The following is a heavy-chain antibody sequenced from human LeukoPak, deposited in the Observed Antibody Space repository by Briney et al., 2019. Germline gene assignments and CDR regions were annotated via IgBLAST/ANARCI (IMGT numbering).Heavy chain of an antibody. J-gene: IGHJ4*02. Sequence: SETLSLTCTVSGGSISSYYWSWIRQPPGKGLKWIGYIYYSGSTNYNPSLKSRVTISVDTSKNQFSLKLSSVTAADTAVYYCARTDYGDYEDYWGQGTLVTVSS. V-gene: IGHV4-59*01. CDR3: ARTDYGDYEDY. CDR1: GGSISSYY. CDR2: IYYSGST. D-gene: IGHD4-17*01.